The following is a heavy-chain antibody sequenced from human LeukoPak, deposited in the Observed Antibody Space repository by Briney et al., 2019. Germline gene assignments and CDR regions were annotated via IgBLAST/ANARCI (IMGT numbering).Heavy chain of an antibody. CDR1: GGSISSSSYY. V-gene: IGHV4-39*07. D-gene: IGHD5-18*01. Sequence: PSETLSLTCTVSGGSISSSSYYWGWIRQPPGKGLEWIGSIYHSGSTNYNASLKSRVTISVDTSKNQFSLKLNSVTAADTAVYYCARVDTATVFPYYWGQGTLVTVSS. J-gene: IGHJ4*02. CDR2: IYHSGST. CDR3: ARVDTATVFPYY.